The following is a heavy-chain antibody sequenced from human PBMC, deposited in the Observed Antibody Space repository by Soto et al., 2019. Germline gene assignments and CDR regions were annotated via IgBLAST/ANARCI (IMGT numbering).Heavy chain of an antibody. J-gene: IGHJ4*01. CDR3: ARSGTPLIEILDY. CDR1: GFTFSDFY. Sequence: GGSLRLSCAASGFTFSDFYMNWIRQAPGQGLEWLSFINPRGETRYIADSIRGRFTFSRDNARRSLYLQMDRLRADDTAVYYCARSGTPLIEILDYWGHGTLVTVSS. D-gene: IGHD1-7*01. CDR2: INPRGETR. V-gene: IGHV3-11*01.